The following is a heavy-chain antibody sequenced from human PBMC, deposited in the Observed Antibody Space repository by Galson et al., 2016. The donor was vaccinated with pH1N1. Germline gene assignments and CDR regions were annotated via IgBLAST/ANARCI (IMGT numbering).Heavy chain of an antibody. V-gene: IGHV4-34*01. Sequence: TLSLTCTVYGGSFSDYCWSWIRQPPGKGLEWIGEVNPSGSTIYNPSLNSRVIISADTSRNQFSLKLTSVTAADTAVYFCARVDFGGKLGDWGQGTQVTVSS. CDR3: ARVDFGGKLGD. CDR2: VNPSGST. J-gene: IGHJ4*02. CDR1: GGSFSDYC. D-gene: IGHD3-10*01.